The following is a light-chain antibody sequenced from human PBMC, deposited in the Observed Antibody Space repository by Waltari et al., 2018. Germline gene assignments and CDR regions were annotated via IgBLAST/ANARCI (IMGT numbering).Light chain of an antibody. Sequence: QSALTQPASVSGSPGQSITISCTGTTSDLGGYNYVSWYQQHPGKAPKLLIYDVNSRPSGVSNRFSGSKSGNTASLIISGLQAEDEADYHCCSFTSSSTWVFGGGTKLTVL. CDR1: TSDLGGYNY. CDR3: CSFTSSSTWV. V-gene: IGLV2-14*01. J-gene: IGLJ3*02. CDR2: DVN.